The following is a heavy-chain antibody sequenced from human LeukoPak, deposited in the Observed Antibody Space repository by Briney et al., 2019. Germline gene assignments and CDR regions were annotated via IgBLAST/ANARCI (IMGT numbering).Heavy chain of an antibody. V-gene: IGHV4-59*01. Sequence: SETLSLTCTVSGGSISSYYWSWIRQPPGKGLEWIGYIYYSGSTNYNPSLKSRVTTSVDTSKNQFSLKLSSVTAADTAVYYCARVKSGYSSSWVFDYWGQGTLVTVSS. CDR3: ARVKSGYSSSWVFDY. J-gene: IGHJ4*02. CDR2: IYYSGST. D-gene: IGHD6-13*01. CDR1: GGSISSYY.